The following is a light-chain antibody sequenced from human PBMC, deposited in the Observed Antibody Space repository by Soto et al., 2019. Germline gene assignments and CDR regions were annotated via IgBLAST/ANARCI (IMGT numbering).Light chain of an antibody. Sequence: EIVLKQSPATLSLSPGETATLSCRASPGVDRYLGWYQQKVGQSPRLIIYDTSNRATGVPPRFSGSGYGTDFTLTITSLLPEDYALYFCQHRRDSPPGFGPGTRVEIK. CDR1: PGVDRY. CDR2: DTS. CDR3: QHRRDSPPG. V-gene: IGKV3-11*01. J-gene: IGKJ3*01.